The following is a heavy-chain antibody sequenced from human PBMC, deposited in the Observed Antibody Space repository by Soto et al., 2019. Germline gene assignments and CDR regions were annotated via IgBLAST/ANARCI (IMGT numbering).Heavy chain of an antibody. CDR3: AKALTGLFFVGYFDY. Sequence: GGSLRLSCAASGFTFSSYAMSWVRQAPGKGLEWVSAISGSGGSTYYADSVKGRFTISRDNSKNTLYLQMNSLRAEDTAVYYCAKALTGLFFVGYFDYWGQGTLVTVSS. V-gene: IGHV3-23*01. CDR1: GFTFSSYA. CDR2: ISGSGGST. D-gene: IGHD2-21*01. J-gene: IGHJ4*02.